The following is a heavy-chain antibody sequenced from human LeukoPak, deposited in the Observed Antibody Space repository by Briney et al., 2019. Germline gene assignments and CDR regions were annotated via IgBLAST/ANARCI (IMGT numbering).Heavy chain of an antibody. CDR1: GGSISSSSYY. Sequence: SETLSLTCTVSGGSISSSSYYWGWIRQPPGKGLERIGSIYYSGSTYYNPSLKSRVTISVDTSKNQFSLKLSSVTAADTAVYYCARATHYRNYRHYYYYMDVWGKGTTVTISS. CDR3: ARATHYRNYRHYYYYMDV. D-gene: IGHD4-11*01. CDR2: IYYSGST. J-gene: IGHJ6*03. V-gene: IGHV4-39*07.